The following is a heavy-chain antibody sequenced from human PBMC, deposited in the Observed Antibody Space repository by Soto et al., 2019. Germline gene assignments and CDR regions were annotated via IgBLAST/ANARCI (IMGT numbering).Heavy chain of an antibody. Sequence: EVQLVEAGGGLVQPGGSLRLSCAASGFTFSNYWMSWGRQAPGKGLVWVSRVNKDGTDTTHADSVKGRFTISRDNAENTLSLQLDMLRAEDTAVYYGARGGVQHALDVWGQGSAVTVSS. CDR3: ARGGVQHALDV. D-gene: IGHD3-10*01. J-gene: IGHJ6*02. CDR1: GFTFSNYW. V-gene: IGHV3-74*03. CDR2: VNKDGTDT.